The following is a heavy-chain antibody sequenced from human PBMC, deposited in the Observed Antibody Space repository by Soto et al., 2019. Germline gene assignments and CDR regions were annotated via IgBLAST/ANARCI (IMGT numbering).Heavy chain of an antibody. J-gene: IGHJ6*02. D-gene: IGHD3-10*01. Sequence: QVQLVQSGAEVKKPGASVKVSCKASGYTFTSYDINWVRQATGQGLEWMGWMNPNSGNTGYAQKFQGRVTMTRNTSMSTAYMELSSLISEDTAVYYCARVFRGVTGYYYGMDVWGQGTTVTVSS. CDR1: GYTFTSYD. CDR3: ARVFRGVTGYYYGMDV. V-gene: IGHV1-8*01. CDR2: MNPNSGNT.